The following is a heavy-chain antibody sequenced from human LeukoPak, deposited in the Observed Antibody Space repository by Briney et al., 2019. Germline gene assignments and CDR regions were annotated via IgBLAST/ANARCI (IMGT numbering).Heavy chain of an antibody. Sequence: NPSETLSLTCAVYGGSFSGYYWSWIRQPPGKGLEWIGEINHSGSTNYNPSLKSRVTISVDTSKNQFSLKLSSVTAADTAVYYCARGTNNRGIAAARSRYYYYMDVWGKGTTVTVSS. CDR1: GGSFSGYY. D-gene: IGHD6-13*01. V-gene: IGHV4-34*01. J-gene: IGHJ6*03. CDR3: ARGTNNRGIAAARSRYYYYMDV. CDR2: INHSGST.